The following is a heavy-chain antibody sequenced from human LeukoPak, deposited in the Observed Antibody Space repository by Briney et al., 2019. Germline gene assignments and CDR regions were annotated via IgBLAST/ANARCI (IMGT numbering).Heavy chain of an antibody. V-gene: IGHV1-69*13. CDR3: ASPDTAMVISRVHYYGMGV. J-gene: IGHJ6*02. D-gene: IGHD5-18*01. Sequence: RASVTVSCKASGGTFSSYAISWVRQAPGQGLEWMGGIIPIFGTANYAQKFQGRVTITADESTSTAYMELSSLRSEDTAVYNCASPDTAMVISRVHYYGMGVWGQGTTVTVSS. CDR1: GGTFSSYA. CDR2: IIPIFGTA.